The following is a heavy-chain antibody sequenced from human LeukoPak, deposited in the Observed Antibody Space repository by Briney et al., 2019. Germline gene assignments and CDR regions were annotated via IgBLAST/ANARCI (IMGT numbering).Heavy chain of an antibody. V-gene: IGHV3-30*04. Sequence: GGSLRLSCAASGFTFSSYAMHWVRQAPGKGLEWVAVISYDGSNKYYADSVKGRFTISRDNSKNTLYLQMNSLRAEDTAVYYCARDGESGYDYYYYYYYMDVWGKGTTVTVSS. CDR3: ARDGESGYDYYYYYYYMDV. J-gene: IGHJ6*03. D-gene: IGHD5-12*01. CDR1: GFTFSSYA. CDR2: ISYDGSNK.